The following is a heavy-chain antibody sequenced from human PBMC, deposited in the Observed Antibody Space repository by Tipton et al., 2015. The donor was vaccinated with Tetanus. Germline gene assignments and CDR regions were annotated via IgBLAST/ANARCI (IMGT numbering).Heavy chain of an antibody. D-gene: IGHD3-10*01. Sequence: TLSLTCTVSRGSINSGTFYWDWIRQPPGKGLEWIGNIYYNGNMLENPSLKGRVTLSLDKSKSQFSLRLTSVTAADTAVYYCARSKLLWFGESLSGFDSWGQGTLVTVSA. V-gene: IGHV4-39*07. CDR3: ARSKLLWFGESLSGFDS. CDR1: RGSINSGTFY. CDR2: IYYNGNM. J-gene: IGHJ4*02.